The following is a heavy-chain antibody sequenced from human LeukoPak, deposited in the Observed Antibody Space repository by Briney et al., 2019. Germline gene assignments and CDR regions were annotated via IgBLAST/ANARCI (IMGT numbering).Heavy chain of an antibody. Sequence: SVKVSCRASGGTFSSYAISWVRQAPGQGLEWMGGIIPIFGTANYAQKFQGRVTITADESTSTAYMELSSLRSEDTAVYYCARDRGATVTTVNLVYWGQGTLVTVSS. D-gene: IGHD4-17*01. J-gene: IGHJ4*02. CDR2: IIPIFGTA. V-gene: IGHV1-69*13. CDR3: ARDRGATVTTVNLVY. CDR1: GGTFSSYA.